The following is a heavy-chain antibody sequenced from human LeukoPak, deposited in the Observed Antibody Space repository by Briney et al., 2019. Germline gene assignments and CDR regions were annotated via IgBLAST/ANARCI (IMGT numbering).Heavy chain of an antibody. Sequence: GGSLRLSCAASGFTFSDYSMNWVRQAPGKGLEWVSSISSSSSYIFYADSVKGRFTISRHNAKNSMYLQMNNLRAADTAVYFCARGMVGVMGAFDLWGQGTVVTVSS. CDR1: GFTFSDYS. V-gene: IGHV3-21*01. CDR3: ARGMVGVMGAFDL. CDR2: ISSSSSYI. J-gene: IGHJ3*01. D-gene: IGHD3-10*02.